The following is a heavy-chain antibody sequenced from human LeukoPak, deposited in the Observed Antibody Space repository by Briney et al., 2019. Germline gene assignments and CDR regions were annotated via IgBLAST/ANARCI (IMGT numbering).Heavy chain of an antibody. CDR2: IYHSGST. J-gene: IGHJ3*02. D-gene: IGHD1-26*01. V-gene: IGHV4-30-2*02. Sequence: PSQTLSLTCTVSGGSISSGGYYWSWIRQPPGKGLEWIGYIYHSGSTYYNPSLKSRVTISVDTSKNQFSLKLSSVTAADTAVYYCARLGRSGSHGAFDIWGQGTMVTVSS. CDR1: GGSISSGGYY. CDR3: ARLGRSGSHGAFDI.